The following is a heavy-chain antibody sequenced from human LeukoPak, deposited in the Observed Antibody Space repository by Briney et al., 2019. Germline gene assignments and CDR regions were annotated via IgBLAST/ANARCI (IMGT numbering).Heavy chain of an antibody. Sequence: SETLSHTCFLSGVSVSSNRAAWHWIRQSPSRGLEWLGRTYYRSKWYNDYAVSVKSRITINPDTSKNQFFLQLNSVTPEDTAVYYCARETSHFDYWGQRTLVTVSS. CDR3: ARETSHFDY. J-gene: IGHJ4*02. V-gene: IGHV6-1*01. CDR1: GVSVSSNRAA. CDR2: TYYRSKWYN.